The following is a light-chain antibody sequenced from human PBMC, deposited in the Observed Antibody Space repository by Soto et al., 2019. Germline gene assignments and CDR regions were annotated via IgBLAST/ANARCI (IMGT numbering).Light chain of an antibody. CDR1: QSVGGN. Sequence: EIVMTQSPATLSVSPGGRATLSCRASQSVGGNVAWYQQKPGQAPSLLIYGASTRATGIPARFSGSGSGTEFTLTISSLQSGDFAVYYCQQYNNRPPWTFGQGTKVEIK. J-gene: IGKJ1*01. CDR2: GAS. CDR3: QQYNNRPPWT. V-gene: IGKV3-15*01.